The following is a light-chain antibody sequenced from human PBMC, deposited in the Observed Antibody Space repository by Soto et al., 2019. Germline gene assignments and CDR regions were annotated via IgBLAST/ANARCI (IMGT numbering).Light chain of an antibody. CDR3: SSHTSSSTVV. J-gene: IGLJ2*01. CDR1: SSDVGGYNY. V-gene: IGLV2-14*03. CDR2: DVS. Sequence: QSALTQPASVSGSPGQSITISCTGTSSDVGGYNYVSWYQQHPGKAPKLMIYDVSNRPPGVSNRFSGSKSGNTASLTISGLQAEDEADYYCSSHTSSSTVVFGGGTQLTVL.